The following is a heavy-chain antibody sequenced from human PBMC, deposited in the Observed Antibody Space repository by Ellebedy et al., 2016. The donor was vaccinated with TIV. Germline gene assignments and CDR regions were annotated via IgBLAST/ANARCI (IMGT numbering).Heavy chain of an antibody. CDR1: GGSISSNF. CDR3: ARDSRGYSGNDY. J-gene: IGHJ4*02. D-gene: IGHD1-26*01. V-gene: IGHV4-4*07. CDR2: IYPGVNS. Sequence: SETLSLXXTVSGGSISSNFWSWIRQPVGEGLEWIGHIYPGVNSNYNPSLKSRVTMSVDTSGNQFSLKLSSVTAADTAVYYCARDSRGYSGNDYWGQGTLVTVSS.